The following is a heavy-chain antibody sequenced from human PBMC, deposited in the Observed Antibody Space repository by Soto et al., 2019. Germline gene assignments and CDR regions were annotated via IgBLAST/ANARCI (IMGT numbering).Heavy chain of an antibody. D-gene: IGHD3-10*01. J-gene: IGHJ4*02. Sequence: SETLSLTCTVSGGSISSYYWSWIRQPPGKGLEWIGYIYYSGSTNYNPSLKSRVTISVDTSKNQFSLKLSSVTAADTAVYYCARTVLGFGELPSHFDYWGQGTLVTSPQ. CDR3: ARTVLGFGELPSHFDY. CDR2: IYYSGST. CDR1: GGSISSYY. V-gene: IGHV4-59*01.